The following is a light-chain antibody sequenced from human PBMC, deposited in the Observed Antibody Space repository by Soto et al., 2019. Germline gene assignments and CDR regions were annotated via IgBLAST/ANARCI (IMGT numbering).Light chain of an antibody. Sequence: EIVMTQSPATLSVSPGERATLSCRASQSVSSNLAWYQQKPGQAPRLLIYGASTRATGIPARFSGSGSGTEFTLTISSLQSEDFATYYCQQYNSYPLTFGGGTKVELK. V-gene: IGKV3-15*01. J-gene: IGKJ4*01. CDR3: QQYNSYPLT. CDR1: QSVSSN. CDR2: GAS.